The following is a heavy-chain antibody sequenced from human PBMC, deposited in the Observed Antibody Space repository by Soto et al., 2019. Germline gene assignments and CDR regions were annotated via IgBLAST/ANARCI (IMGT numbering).Heavy chain of an antibody. CDR3: ARAGDYVFWSGYH. Sequence: QVQLVQSGAEVKKPGASVKVSCKASGYTFTSYYMHCVRQAPGRGLEWRGIINPSGGSTSYAQKFQGRVNMTRDTSTSTVYMELSSLRSEDTAVYYCARAGDYVFWSGYHWSQGTLVTVSS. V-gene: IGHV1-46*01. CDR1: GYTFTSYY. CDR2: INPSGGST. J-gene: IGHJ4*02. D-gene: IGHD3-3*01.